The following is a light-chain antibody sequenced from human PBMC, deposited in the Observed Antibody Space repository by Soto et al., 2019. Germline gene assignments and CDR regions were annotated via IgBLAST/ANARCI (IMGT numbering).Light chain of an antibody. J-gene: IGLJ2*01. CDR2: DVT. CDR3: CSQTSSSTLI. V-gene: IGLV2-14*01. Sequence: QSVLTQPASVSGSPGQSVTISCTGTSSDVGGYNYVSWYQQYPGEAPKLMIYDVTNRPSGVSYRFSGSKSGNTASLTISGLQADDEADYYCCSQTSSSTLIFGGGTKLTVL. CDR1: SSDVGGYNY.